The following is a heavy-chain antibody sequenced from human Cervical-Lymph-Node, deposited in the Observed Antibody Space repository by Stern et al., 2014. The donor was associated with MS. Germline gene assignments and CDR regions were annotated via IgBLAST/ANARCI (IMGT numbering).Heavy chain of an antibody. J-gene: IGHJ6*02. V-gene: IGHV1-69*01. CDR2: IIPISRKE. CDR3: ASSYSGWDNPYHFYGMDV. Sequence: QVQLVQSGAEVKKPGSSVKVSCKASGDTLSRYAISWVRQAPGQGLQWMGGIIPISRKENYAQQFQGRVKLIADESTSTAYMELSSLRSEDAAVYYCASSYSGWDNPYHFYGMDVWGQGTTVTVSS. CDR1: GDTLSRYA. D-gene: IGHD6-19*01.